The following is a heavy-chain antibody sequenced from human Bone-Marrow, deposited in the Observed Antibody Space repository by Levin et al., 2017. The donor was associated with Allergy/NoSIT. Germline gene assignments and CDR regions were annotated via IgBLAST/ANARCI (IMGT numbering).Heavy chain of an antibody. Sequence: SETLSLTCTVSGGSISSDYWSWIRQSPGRGLEFLGYIFHTGNTYYNPSLESRVIMSVDASQKQFSLKLTSVTAADTAVYCCVKGGGGSYPHYWGQGILVTVSS. V-gene: IGHV4-59*03. CDR3: VKGGGGSYPHY. CDR1: GGSISSDY. D-gene: IGHD1-26*01. CDR2: IFHTGNT. J-gene: IGHJ4*02.